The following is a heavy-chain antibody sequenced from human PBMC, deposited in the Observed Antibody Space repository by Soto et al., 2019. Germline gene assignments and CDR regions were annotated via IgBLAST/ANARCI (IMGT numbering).Heavy chain of an antibody. CDR1: GYTLTELS. D-gene: IGHD2-2*01. Sequence: QVQLVQSGAEVKKPGASVKVSCKVSGYTLTELSMHWVRQAPGKGLEWMGGFDPEDGETIYAQKFQGRVTMTEDTSTDTAYMELSSLRSEDTAVYYCATLGYCSSTSCYGGLYNWFAPWGQGTLVTVSS. CDR2: FDPEDGET. V-gene: IGHV1-24*01. CDR3: ATLGYCSSTSCYGGLYNWFAP. J-gene: IGHJ5*02.